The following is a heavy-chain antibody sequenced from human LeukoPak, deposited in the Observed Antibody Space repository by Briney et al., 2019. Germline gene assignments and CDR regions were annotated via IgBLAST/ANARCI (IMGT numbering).Heavy chain of an antibody. V-gene: IGHV4-59*08. CDR2: IYYSGTT. CDR1: GGSINNYY. J-gene: IGHJ4*02. D-gene: IGHD5-18*01. Sequence: PSETLSLTCAISGGSINNYYWSWIRQPPGKGLEWIGYIYYSGTTNYSPSLNSRVNISLDTAKNQFSLRLGSVTAADTAVYYCARQTAKNVDTARFDSWGQGTLVTVSS. CDR3: ARQTAKNVDTARFDS.